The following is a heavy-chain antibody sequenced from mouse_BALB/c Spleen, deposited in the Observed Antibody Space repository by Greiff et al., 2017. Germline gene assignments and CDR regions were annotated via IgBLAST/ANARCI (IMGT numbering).Heavy chain of an antibody. CDR2: ISDGGSYT. CDR3: ARDGYDAMDY. J-gene: IGHJ4*01. V-gene: IGHV5-4*02. CDR1: GFTFSDYY. Sequence: EVKLQESGGGLVKPGGSLKLSCAASGFTFSDYYMYWVRQTPEKRLEWVATISDGGSYTYYPDSVKGRFTISRDNAKNNLYLQMSSLKSEDTAMYYCARDGYDAMDYWGQGTSVTVSS.